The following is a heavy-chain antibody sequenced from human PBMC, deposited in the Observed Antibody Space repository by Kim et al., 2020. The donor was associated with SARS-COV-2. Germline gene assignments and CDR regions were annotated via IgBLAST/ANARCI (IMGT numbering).Heavy chain of an antibody. D-gene: IGHD4-17*01. J-gene: IGHJ6*02. CDR3: AKFPYGEYYYYYGMDV. V-gene: IGHV3-23*01. Sequence: SVKGRFTISRDNSKNTLYLQMNSLRAEDTAVYYCAKFPYGEYYYYYGMDVWGQGTTVTVSS.